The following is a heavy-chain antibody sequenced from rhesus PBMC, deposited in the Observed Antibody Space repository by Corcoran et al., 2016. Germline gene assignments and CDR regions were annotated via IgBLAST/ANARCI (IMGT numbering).Heavy chain of an antibody. Sequence: QVQLVQSGAEVKKPGSSVKVSCQASGSTFTDSYMHWVRQAPRQGLEWMGWINPYNGNTKYAQKFQGRVTMTRVTSTSTAYMELSSLRSEDTAVYYCARRVYSGSYYYDYWGQGVLVTVSS. V-gene: IGHV1S2*01. CDR3: ARRVYSGSYYYDY. D-gene: IGHD3-16*01. J-gene: IGHJ4*01. CDR1: GSTFTDSY. CDR2: INPYNGNT.